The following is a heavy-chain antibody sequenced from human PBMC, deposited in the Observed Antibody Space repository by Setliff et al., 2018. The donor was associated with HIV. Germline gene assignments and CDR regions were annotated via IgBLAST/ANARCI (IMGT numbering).Heavy chain of an antibody. J-gene: IGHJ5*02. Sequence: SVKVSCKASGGTVTTYAINWVRQAPGQGLEWMGGIIPIYGTVNYAQKFQGRVTITADESTTTAYMELSSLRSEDTAVYYCATSPRGTYYDILTGLPRGYFDPWGQGTQVTVS. CDR2: IIPIYGTV. D-gene: IGHD3-9*01. CDR1: GGTVTTYA. CDR3: ATSPRGTYYDILTGLPRGYFDP. V-gene: IGHV1-69*13.